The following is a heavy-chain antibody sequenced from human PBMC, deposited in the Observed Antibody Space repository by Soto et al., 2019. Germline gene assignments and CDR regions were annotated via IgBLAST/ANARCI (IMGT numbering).Heavy chain of an antibody. V-gene: IGHV4-39*01. CDR2: IYYSGST. CDR1: GGSISSSSYY. CDR3: ARAGYSSSWRSNWFDP. J-gene: IGHJ5*02. Sequence: QLQLQESGPGLVKPSETLSLTCTVSGGSISSSSYYWGWIRQPPGKGLEWIGSIYYSGSTYYNPSIKSRVTISVDTSKNLFSLKLSSVTAADTAVYYCARAGYSSSWRSNWFDPWGQGTLVTVSS. D-gene: IGHD6-13*01.